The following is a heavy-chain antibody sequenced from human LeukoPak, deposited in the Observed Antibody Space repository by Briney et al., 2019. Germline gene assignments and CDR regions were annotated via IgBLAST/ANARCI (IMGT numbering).Heavy chain of an antibody. CDR2: INPNTGDT. Sequence: GASVKVSCKASGYTFTGYYMFWVRQAPGQGLEWMGWINPNTGDTKYVQNFQGRVTLTRDTSMRTTYMELSSLRSDDTAVYYCARDERIRYCENHYPDLGYWGQGTLVTVSS. V-gene: IGHV1-2*02. CDR1: GYTFTGYY. J-gene: IGHJ4*02. D-gene: IGHD2-21*01. CDR3: ARDERIRYCENHYPDLGY.